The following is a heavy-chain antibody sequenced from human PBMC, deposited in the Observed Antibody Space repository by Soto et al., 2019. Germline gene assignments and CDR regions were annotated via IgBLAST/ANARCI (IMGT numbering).Heavy chain of an antibody. CDR1: GGTFSSYA. V-gene: IGHV1-69*13. J-gene: IGHJ3*02. Sequence: SVKVSCKASGGTFSSYAISWVRQAPGQGLEWMGGIIPIFGTANYAQKFQGRVTITADESTSTAYMELSSLRSEDTAVYYCARDSRYYYDSSGYGPYDFDIWGQGTMVTVS. D-gene: IGHD3-22*01. CDR2: IIPIFGTA. CDR3: ARDSRYYYDSSGYGPYDFDI.